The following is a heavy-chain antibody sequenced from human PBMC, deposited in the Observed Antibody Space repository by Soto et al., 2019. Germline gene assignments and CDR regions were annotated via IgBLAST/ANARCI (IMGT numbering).Heavy chain of an antibody. V-gene: IGHV1-46*01. D-gene: IGHD2-15*01. CDR1: GYIFTAYS. CDR3: AREESCSDGICYSEYFQR. CDR2: VNPSGGST. Sequence: RASVKVSCKASGYIFTAYSMHWVRQAPGQGLEWMGVVNPSGGSTNYAQKFQGRITMTRDTSTSTVYMDLSSLTSEDTAVYYCAREESCSDGICYSEYFQRWGQGTLVTVSS. J-gene: IGHJ1*01.